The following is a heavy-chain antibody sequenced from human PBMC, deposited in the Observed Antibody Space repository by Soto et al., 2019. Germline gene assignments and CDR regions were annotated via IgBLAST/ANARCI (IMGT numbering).Heavy chain of an antibody. Sequence: EERLVESGGGLVQPGGSLRLSCAASGFTFSSYWMTWVRQAPGKGLEWVANIKKGESKKSYLEFVRGRFTISRDNAKNSLYLQMDSLTAEDTALYYCARDVSPGSSSWYFDAFDLWGQGTMVTVSS. D-gene: IGHD6-13*01. CDR2: IKKGESKK. CDR1: GFTFSSYW. CDR3: ARDVSPGSSSWYFDAFDL. J-gene: IGHJ3*01. V-gene: IGHV3-7*05.